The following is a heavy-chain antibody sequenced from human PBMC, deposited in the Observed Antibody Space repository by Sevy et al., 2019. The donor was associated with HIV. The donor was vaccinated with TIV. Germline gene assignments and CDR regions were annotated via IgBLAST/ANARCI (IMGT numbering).Heavy chain of an antibody. CDR1: GYTFTGYY. V-gene: IGHV1-2*02. CDR2: INPNSGGT. CDR3: ARDPMRIVGANGAFDI. J-gene: IGHJ3*02. D-gene: IGHD1-26*01. Sequence: ASVKVSCKASGYTFTGYYMHWVRQAPGQGLEWMGWINPNSGGTNYAQKFQGRVTMTRDTSISTAYMELSRLRSDDTAVHYCARDPMRIVGANGAFDIWGQGTMVTVSS.